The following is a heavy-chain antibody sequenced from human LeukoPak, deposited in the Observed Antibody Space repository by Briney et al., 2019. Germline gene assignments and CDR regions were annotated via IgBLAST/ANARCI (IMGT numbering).Heavy chain of an antibody. V-gene: IGHV4-4*07. Sequence: SETLSLTCIVSGGSISDNYWSWIRQPAGKGLEWIGRIYSTGSINYPPSLKSRVTMSVDTSKNHFSLTLTSVSAADTAVYYCARGGAMTGYYDSWGQGTLVTVSS. CDR1: GGSISDNY. CDR2: IYSTGSI. CDR3: ARGGAMTGYYDS. D-gene: IGHD3-9*01. J-gene: IGHJ5*01.